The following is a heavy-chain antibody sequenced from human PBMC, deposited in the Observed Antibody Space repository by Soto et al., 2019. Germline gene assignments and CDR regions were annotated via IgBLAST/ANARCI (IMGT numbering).Heavy chain of an antibody. J-gene: IGHJ6*02. V-gene: IGHV1-3*01. CDR3: AREQYQLLWQPYGMDV. CDR1: GYTFTSYA. CDR2: INAGNGNT. Sequence: QVQLVQSGAEVKKPGASVKVSCKASGYTFTSYAMHWVRQAPGQRLEWMGWINAGNGNTKYSQKFQGRVTITRDTSASTAYMELSSLRSEDTAVYYCAREQYQLLWQPYGMDVWGQGTTVTVSS. D-gene: IGHD2-2*01.